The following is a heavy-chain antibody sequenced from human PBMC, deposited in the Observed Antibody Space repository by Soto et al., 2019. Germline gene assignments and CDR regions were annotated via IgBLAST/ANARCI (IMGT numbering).Heavy chain of an antibody. D-gene: IGHD3-22*01. J-gene: IGHJ4*02. CDR1: GFTFSSYA. CDR2: ISYDGRSK. CDR3: AKALSSRVVISTCFDY. Sequence: QVQLVESGGGVVQPGRSLRLTCAASGFTFSSYAMHWVRQAPGKGLEWVAVISYDGRSKYYADSIKGRFTISRDNSKNTLYLQMTDLRPEDSAVYYCAKALSSRVVISTCFDYWGQGTLVTVSS. V-gene: IGHV3-30*18.